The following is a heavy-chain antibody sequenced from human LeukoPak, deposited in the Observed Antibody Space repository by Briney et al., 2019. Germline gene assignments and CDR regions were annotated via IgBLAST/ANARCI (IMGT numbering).Heavy chain of an antibody. CDR2: IYYSGST. V-gene: IGHV4-31*03. CDR1: GGSISSGGYY. CDR3: ARKENVYYYFDY. J-gene: IGHJ4*02. D-gene: IGHD3-10*01. Sequence: SETLSLTCTVSGGSISSGGYYWSWIRQHPGKGLEWVGYIYYSGSTYYNPSLKSRVTMSVDTSKNQFSLKLSSVTAADTAVYYCARKENVYYYFDYWGQGTLVTVSS.